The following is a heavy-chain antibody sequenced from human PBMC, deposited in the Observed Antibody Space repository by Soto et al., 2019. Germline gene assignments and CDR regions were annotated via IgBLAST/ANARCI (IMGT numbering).Heavy chain of an antibody. CDR3: AREGGYDYIWGSYRYFDY. CDR1: GYTFTSYG. J-gene: IGHJ4*02. Sequence: ASVKVSCKASGYTFTSYGISWVRQAPGQGLEWMGWINPNSGGTNYAQKFQGWVTMTRDTSISTAYMELSRLRSDDTAVYYCAREGGYDYIWGSYRYFDYWGQGTLVTVSS. V-gene: IGHV1-2*04. D-gene: IGHD3-16*02. CDR2: INPNSGGT.